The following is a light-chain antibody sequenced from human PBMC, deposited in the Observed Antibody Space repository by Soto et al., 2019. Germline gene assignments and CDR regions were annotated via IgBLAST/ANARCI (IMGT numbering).Light chain of an antibody. CDR1: QSVTNY. J-gene: IGKJ2*01. CDR2: DTS. Sequence: EIVLTQSPATLSLSPGERATLSCRASQSVTNYLAWYQQKPGQAPRLLIYDTSNRATGIPARFSGSGSGTDFTLTISSLEPEDFAVYYCQQRSNWPPATFGQGTKLEIK. V-gene: IGKV3-11*01. CDR3: QQRSNWPPAT.